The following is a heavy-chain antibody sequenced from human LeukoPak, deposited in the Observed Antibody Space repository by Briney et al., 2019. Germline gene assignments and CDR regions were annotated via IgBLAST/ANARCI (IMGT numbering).Heavy chain of an antibody. CDR3: ARSTVTPGY. Sequence: GGSLRLSCLGSGFTFSWYGMNWVRQAPGKGLEWVSYISSSSSGTIFYADSVKGRFTISRDNAKNSLHLQMNSLRDEDTAVYYCARSTVTPGYWGQGTLVTVSS. D-gene: IGHD4-17*01. V-gene: IGHV3-48*02. CDR1: GFTFSWYG. J-gene: IGHJ4*02. CDR2: ISSSSSGTI.